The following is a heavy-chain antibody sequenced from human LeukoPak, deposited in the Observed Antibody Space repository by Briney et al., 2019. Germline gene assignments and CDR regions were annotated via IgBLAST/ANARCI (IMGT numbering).Heavy chain of an antibody. CDR1: GFHFSTHG. V-gene: IGHV3-23*01. J-gene: IGHJ3*02. CDR2: ISPSGDIT. D-gene: IGHD1-26*01. CDR3: ARASRSGKHDAFDI. Sequence: GGTLRLSCAASGFHFSTHGMNWVRQAPGKGLEWVSGISPSGDITYYADSVKGRFTISRDNSKNTLYLQMNSLRAEDAAVYYCARASRSGKHDAFDIWGQGTMVTVSS.